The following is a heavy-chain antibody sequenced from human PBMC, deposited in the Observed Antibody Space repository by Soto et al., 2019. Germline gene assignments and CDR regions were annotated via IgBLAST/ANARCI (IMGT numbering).Heavy chain of an antibody. CDR2: IIPIFGTA. CDR1: GGTFSSYA. Sequence: SVKVSCKASGGTFSSYAISWVRQAPGQGLEWMGGIIPIFGTANYAQKFQGRVTITADESTSTAYMELSSLRSEDTAVYYCAIPGFSIAARYHFDYWGQGTLVTVSS. J-gene: IGHJ4*02. CDR3: AIPGFSIAARYHFDY. V-gene: IGHV1-69*13. D-gene: IGHD6-6*01.